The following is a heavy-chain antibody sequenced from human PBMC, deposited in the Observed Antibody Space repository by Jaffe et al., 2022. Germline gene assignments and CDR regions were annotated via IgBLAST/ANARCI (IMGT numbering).Heavy chain of an antibody. J-gene: IGHJ4*02. CDR3: ARVMDYHDSSGYYHGGFDS. V-gene: IGHV4-61*02. CDR1: GGSISSSTYY. D-gene: IGHD3-22*01. CDR2: IHTSGST. Sequence: QVQLQESGPGLVKPSQTLSLTCTVSGGSISSSTYYWSWIRQPAGKGLEWIGRIHTSGSTNYNPSLKSRVTISVDTSKNHLSLKLSSVTAADTAVYYCARVMDYHDSSGYYHGGFDSWGQGTLVTVSS.